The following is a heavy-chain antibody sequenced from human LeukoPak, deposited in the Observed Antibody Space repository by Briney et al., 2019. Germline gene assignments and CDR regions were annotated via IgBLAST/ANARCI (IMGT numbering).Heavy chain of an antibody. J-gene: IGHJ4*02. Sequence: SQTLSLTRTVSGGSISSGGYYWSWIRQHPGKGLEWIGYIYYSGSTYYNPSLKSRVTISVDTSKNQFSLKLSSVTAADTAVYYCARGGYSLPFDYWGQGTLVTVSS. D-gene: IGHD5-18*01. CDR1: GGSISSGGYY. CDR2: IYYSGST. V-gene: IGHV4-31*03. CDR3: ARGGYSLPFDY.